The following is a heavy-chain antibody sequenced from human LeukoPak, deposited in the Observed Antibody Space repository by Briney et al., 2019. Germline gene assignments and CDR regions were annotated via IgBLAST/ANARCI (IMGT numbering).Heavy chain of an antibody. CDR2: IYSGGST. V-gene: IGHV3-66*02. CDR1: GLTVRSNY. Sequence: GGSLRLSCAASGLTVRSNYMTWVRQAPGKGLEWVSVIYSGGSTYYANSVKGRFTISRDNSKNTLYLQMNSLRPEDTAIYYCARDDVASVFDYWGQGTLVTVSS. CDR3: ARDDVASVFDY. D-gene: IGHD3-16*01. J-gene: IGHJ4*02.